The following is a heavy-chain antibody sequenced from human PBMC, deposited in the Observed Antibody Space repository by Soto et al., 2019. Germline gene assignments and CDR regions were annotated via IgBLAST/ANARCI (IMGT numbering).Heavy chain of an antibody. J-gene: IGHJ3*02. Sequence: QVQLVESGGGVVQPGRSLRLSCAASGFTFSSYGMHWVRQAPGKGLEWVAVISYEGSNKYYADSVKGRFTISRDNSKNTLYLQMNSLRAEDTAVYYGAKDGVMGDSSSWYARGAFDIWGQGTMVTVSS. V-gene: IGHV3-30*18. D-gene: IGHD6-13*01. CDR3: AKDGVMGDSSSWYARGAFDI. CDR1: GFTFSSYG. CDR2: ISYEGSNK.